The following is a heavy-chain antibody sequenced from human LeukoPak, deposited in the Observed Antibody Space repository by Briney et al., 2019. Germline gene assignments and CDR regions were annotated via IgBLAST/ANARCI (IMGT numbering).Heavy chain of an antibody. CDR2: ISWNSGSI. CDR3: AKELEVVLRAFDI. J-gene: IGHJ3*02. Sequence: GGSLRLSCAASGFTFDDYAMHWVRQAPGKGLEGVSGISWNSGSIVFADFVKGRFTISRDNAKNSLYLKMNRLRAGDASLYYCAKELEVVLRAFDIWAQGKMVSVSS. D-gene: IGHD4/OR15-4a*01. V-gene: IGHV3-9*01. CDR1: GFTFDDYA.